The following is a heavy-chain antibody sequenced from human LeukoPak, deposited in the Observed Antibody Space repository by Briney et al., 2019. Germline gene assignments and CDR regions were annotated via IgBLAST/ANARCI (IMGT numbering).Heavy chain of an antibody. V-gene: IGHV1-8*01. CDR2: MNPNSGNT. Sequence: WASVKVSCKASGYTFTSYDINWVRQATGQGLEWMGWMNPNSGNTGYAQKFQGRVTMTRNTSISTAYMELSSLRSEDTAVYYCARACDSNGYYLGYWGQGTLVTVSS. J-gene: IGHJ4*02. CDR3: ARACDSNGYYLGY. D-gene: IGHD3-22*01. CDR1: GYTFTSYD.